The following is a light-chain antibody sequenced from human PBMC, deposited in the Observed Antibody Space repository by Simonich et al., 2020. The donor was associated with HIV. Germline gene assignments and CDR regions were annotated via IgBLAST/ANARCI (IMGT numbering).Light chain of an antibody. Sequence: QSALTQPAAVSGSPGQSITISCTGTSSDVGGYNYVSWYQQYPGKAPKVMIYDVSKRPSGVSKRFSGSKSGNTASPTISGLQAEDEADYYCSSYTTTGTVFGGGTKLTVL. V-gene: IGLV2-14*01. CDR3: SSYTTTGTV. CDR1: SSDVGGYNY. CDR2: DVS. J-gene: IGLJ2*01.